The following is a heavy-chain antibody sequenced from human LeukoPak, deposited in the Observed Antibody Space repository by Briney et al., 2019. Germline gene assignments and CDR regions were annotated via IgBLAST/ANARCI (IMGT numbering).Heavy chain of an antibody. CDR2: ISYDGSNK. V-gene: IGHV3-30-3*01. Sequence: PGGSLRLSCAASGFTSSSYAMHWVRQAPGKGLEWVAVISYDGSNKYYADSVKGRFTISRDNSKNTLYLQMNSLRAEDTAVYYCARPRRNGMNVFDVWGQGTMVIVSS. CDR3: ARPRRNGMNVFDV. CDR1: GFTSSSYA. J-gene: IGHJ3*01.